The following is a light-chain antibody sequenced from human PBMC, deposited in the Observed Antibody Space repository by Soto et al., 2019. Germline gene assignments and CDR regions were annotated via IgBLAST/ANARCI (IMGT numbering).Light chain of an antibody. V-gene: IGKV3-20*01. J-gene: IGKJ5*01. CDR2: DAS. CDR1: QSVSGY. CDR3: QQYGSSTIT. Sequence: EIVLTQSPATLSLSPGERATLSCRTSQSVSGYLAWYQQKPGQAPRLLIYDASNRATGIPDRFSGSGSGTDFTLTISRLEPEDFAVYYCQQYGSSTITFGQGTRLEIK.